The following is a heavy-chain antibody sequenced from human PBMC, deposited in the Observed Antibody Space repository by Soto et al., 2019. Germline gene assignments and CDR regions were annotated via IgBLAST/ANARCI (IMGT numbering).Heavy chain of an antibody. CDR1: GYTFTSYD. V-gene: IGHV1-8*01. CDR2: MNPNSGNT. Sequence: ASVKVSCKASGYTFTSYDINWVRQATGQGLEWMGWMNPNSGNTGYAQKFQGHVTISADKSISTAYLQWSSLKASDTAMYYCARTHTTGIDSYYYYGMDVWGQGTTVTVSS. D-gene: IGHD1-1*01. J-gene: IGHJ6*02. CDR3: ARTHTTGIDSYYYYGMDV.